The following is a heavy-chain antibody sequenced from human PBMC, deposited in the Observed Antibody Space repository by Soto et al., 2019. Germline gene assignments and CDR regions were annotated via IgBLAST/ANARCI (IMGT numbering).Heavy chain of an antibody. CDR1: GYTFTGYY. CDR3: ARGSDFWSGYESWYMDV. D-gene: IGHD3-3*01. J-gene: IGHJ6*03. V-gene: IGHV1-2*04. Sequence: ASVKVSCKASGYTFTGYYMDWVRQAPGQGLEWMGWINPNSGGTNYAQKFQGWVTMTRDTSISTAYMELSRLRSDDTAVYYCARGSDFWSGYESWYMDVWGKGTTVTVSS. CDR2: INPNSGGT.